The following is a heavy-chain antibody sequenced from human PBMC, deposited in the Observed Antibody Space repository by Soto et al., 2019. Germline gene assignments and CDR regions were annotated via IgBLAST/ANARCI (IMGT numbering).Heavy chain of an antibody. CDR1: GGTFSSYS. CDR2: IIPSCGTA. D-gene: IGHD3-3*01. CDR3: ARSSNFLSGCYTVGYFDY. V-gene: IGHV1-69*01. Sequence: QVQLVQSGAEVKKPGSSVKVSCKASGGTFSSYSISWVRQAPGKGLEWMGGIIPSCGTANYAQKFQGRVTTTADESTSQAYMELSSLGSEDTAGYYCARSSNFLSGCYTVGYFDYWGQGPLVTVSS. J-gene: IGHJ4*02.